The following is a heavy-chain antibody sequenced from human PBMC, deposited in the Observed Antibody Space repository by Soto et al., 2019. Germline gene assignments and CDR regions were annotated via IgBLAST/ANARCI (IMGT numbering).Heavy chain of an antibody. J-gene: IGHJ4*02. CDR3: AKDPNVDYLGAFDN. D-gene: IGHD3-16*01. CDR1: GFTFSNYA. CDR2: ISGRSDYI. V-gene: IGHV3-23*01. Sequence: EVQLLESGGGLVQPGGSLRLSCAASGFTFSNYAMTWVRQAPGKRLEWVSGISGRSDYIYYADSVKGRFTISRDNSKNTLYLQMNSLRAEDTAVYFCAKDPNVDYLGAFDNWGQGTLVTVSS.